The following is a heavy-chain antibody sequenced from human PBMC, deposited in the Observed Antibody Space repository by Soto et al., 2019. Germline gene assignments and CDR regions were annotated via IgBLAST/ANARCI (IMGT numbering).Heavy chain of an antibody. CDR1: GVSFTGYY. Sequence: QVHLQQWGAGLLKPSETLSLTCAVYGVSFTGYYWSWIRQPPGKGLEWIGEINHSGSTNYNPSVKSRVTISVDTYKKQFSLKLSSVTAADTAVYYCATSYYNFWSGYDLAYFDYWGQGTLVTVSS. V-gene: IGHV4-34*01. J-gene: IGHJ4*02. CDR3: ATSYYNFWSGYDLAYFDY. D-gene: IGHD3-3*01. CDR2: INHSGST.